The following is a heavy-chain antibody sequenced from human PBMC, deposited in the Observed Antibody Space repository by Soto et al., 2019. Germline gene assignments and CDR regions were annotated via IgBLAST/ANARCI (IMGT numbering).Heavy chain of an antibody. Sequence: QVQLVESGGGVVQPGRSLRLSCAASGFTFSSYAMHWVRQAPGKGLEWVAVISYDGSNKYYADSVKGRFTISRDNSKNTLYLQMNSLRAEDTAVYYCARAYGSICSSTSCGYGMDVWGQGTTVTVSS. CDR2: ISYDGSNK. D-gene: IGHD2-2*01. J-gene: IGHJ6*02. CDR1: GFTFSSYA. V-gene: IGHV3-30-3*01. CDR3: ARAYGSICSSTSCGYGMDV.